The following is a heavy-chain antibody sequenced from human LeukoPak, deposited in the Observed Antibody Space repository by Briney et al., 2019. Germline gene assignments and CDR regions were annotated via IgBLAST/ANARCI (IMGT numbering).Heavy chain of an antibody. J-gene: IGHJ4*02. CDR1: GFTFTSYG. CDR2: VSGSGGST. CDR3: AKFRVVPPTFFDY. Sequence: GGSLRLSCAASGFTFTSYGMSWVRQAPGKGLDWVSAVSGSGGSTNYADSVTGRFTISRDNSKNTLYLQMNSLRAEDTAVYYCAKFRVVPPTFFDYWGQGTLVTVSS. V-gene: IGHV3-23*01. D-gene: IGHD2-2*01.